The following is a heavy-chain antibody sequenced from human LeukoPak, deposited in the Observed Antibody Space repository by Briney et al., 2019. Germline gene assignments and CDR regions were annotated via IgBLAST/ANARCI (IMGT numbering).Heavy chain of an antibody. J-gene: IGHJ4*02. CDR1: GFTFSSYG. Sequence: PGGSLRLSCAASGFTFSSYGLNWVRQAPGEGLEWVSYISPSSTTIYYADSVKGRFTISRDNAKNSLYLQMNSLRAEDTAVYYCARAVGYCSSSICYRFDYWGQGTLVTVSS. D-gene: IGHD2-2*01. CDR3: ARAVGYCSSSICYRFDY. V-gene: IGHV3-48*01. CDR2: ISPSSTTI.